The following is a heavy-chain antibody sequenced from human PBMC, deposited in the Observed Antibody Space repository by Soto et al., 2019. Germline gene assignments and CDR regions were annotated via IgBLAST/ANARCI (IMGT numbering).Heavy chain of an antibody. Sequence: LSLTCAVSGGSISSSSYYWGWIRQPPGKGLEWIGSIYYSGSTYYNPSLKSRVTISVDTSKNQFSLKLSSVTAADTAVYYCARLFSSRVNPWFDPWGQGTLVTVSS. D-gene: IGHD3-10*01. J-gene: IGHJ5*02. V-gene: IGHV4-39*01. CDR3: ARLFSSRVNPWFDP. CDR2: IYYSGST. CDR1: GGSISSSSYY.